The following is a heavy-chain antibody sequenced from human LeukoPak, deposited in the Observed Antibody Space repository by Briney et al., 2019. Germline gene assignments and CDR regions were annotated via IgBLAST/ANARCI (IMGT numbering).Heavy chain of an antibody. D-gene: IGHD3-22*01. Sequence: SVKVSCKASGGTFSSYAISWVRQAPGQGLEWMGGIIPIFGTANYAQKFQGRVTITTDESTSTAYMELSSLRSEDTAVYYCARGLNYYDSSGYYHRLDYWGQGTLVTVYS. CDR3: ARGLNYYDSSGYYHRLDY. J-gene: IGHJ4*02. V-gene: IGHV1-69*05. CDR2: IIPIFGTA. CDR1: GGTFSSYA.